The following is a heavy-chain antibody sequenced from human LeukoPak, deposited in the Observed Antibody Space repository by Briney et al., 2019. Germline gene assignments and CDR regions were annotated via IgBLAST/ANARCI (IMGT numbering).Heavy chain of an antibody. CDR3: ARSAAGLDAFDI. CDR1: GYTFTGYY. D-gene: IGHD6-13*01. Sequence: ASVKVSCMASGYTFTGYYMHWVRQAPGQGLEWMGWINPNSGGTNYAQKFQGRVTMTRDTSISTAYMELSRLRSDDTAVYYCARSAAGLDAFDIWGQGTMVTVFS. V-gene: IGHV1-2*02. CDR2: INPNSGGT. J-gene: IGHJ3*02.